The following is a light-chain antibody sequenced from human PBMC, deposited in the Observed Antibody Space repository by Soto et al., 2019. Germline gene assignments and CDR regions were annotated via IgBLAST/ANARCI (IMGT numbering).Light chain of an antibody. V-gene: IGKV3-20*01. CDR3: QQYSTSRLT. CDR1: QNVTSSY. J-gene: IGKJ4*01. Sequence: EIVLTQSPGTLSLSPGERATLSCRASQNVTSSYLAWYQQKPGQAPRLLISGASSRATGIPDRFSGSGSGTDCTFTISRLEPEDFAVYYCQQYSTSRLTFGGGTKVEIK. CDR2: GAS.